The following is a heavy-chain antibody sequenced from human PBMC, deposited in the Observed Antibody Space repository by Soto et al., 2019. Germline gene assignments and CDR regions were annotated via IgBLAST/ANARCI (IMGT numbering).Heavy chain of an antibody. CDR2: ISYDGSNK. Sequence: GGSLRLSCAASGFTFSSYGMHWVRQAPGKGLEWVAVISYDGSNKYYADSVKGRFTISRDNSKNTLYLQMNSLRAEDTAVYYCANLLAAAGWYYYYYYGMDVWGQGTTVTVSS. CDR1: GFTFSSYG. V-gene: IGHV3-30*18. CDR3: ANLLAAAGWYYYYYYGMDV. D-gene: IGHD6-13*01. J-gene: IGHJ6*02.